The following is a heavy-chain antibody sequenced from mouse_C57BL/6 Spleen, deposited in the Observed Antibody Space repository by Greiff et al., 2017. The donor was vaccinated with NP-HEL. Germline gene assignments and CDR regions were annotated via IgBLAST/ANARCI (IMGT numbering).Heavy chain of an antibody. J-gene: IGHJ3*01. V-gene: IGHV1-55*01. CDR1: GYTFTSYW. CDR3: AREGYYGSSPWLAY. D-gene: IGHD1-1*01. CDR2: IYPGSGST. Sequence: QVQLQQPGAELVKPGASVKMSCKASGYTFTSYWITWVKQRPGQGLEWIGDIYPGSGSTNYNEKFKSKATLTVDTSSSTAYMQLSSLTSEDSAVYYCAREGYYGSSPWLAYWGQGTLVTVSA.